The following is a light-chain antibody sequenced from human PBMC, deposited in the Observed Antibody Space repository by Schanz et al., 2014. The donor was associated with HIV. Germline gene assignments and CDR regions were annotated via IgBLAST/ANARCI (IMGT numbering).Light chain of an antibody. J-gene: IGLJ1*01. CDR3: GTWDSSLSAGV. V-gene: IGLV1-51*01. CDR2: GTH. Sequence: QSVLTQPPSVSAAPGQRVTISCSGSAFNVGQNYVSWYQQLPGTAPKLLIYGTHDRLSEIPDRFSGSKTGTSATLAINGLQTGDEADYYCGTWDSSLSAGVFGTGTKLTVL. CDR1: AFNVGQNY.